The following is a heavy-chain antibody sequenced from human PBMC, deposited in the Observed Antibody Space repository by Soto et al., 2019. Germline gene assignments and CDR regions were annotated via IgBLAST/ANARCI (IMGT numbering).Heavy chain of an antibody. CDR2: IYYSGST. J-gene: IGHJ5*02. CDR1: GGSISSYY. D-gene: IGHD3-16*01. CDR3: AREVGGPKDNWSPP. V-gene: IGHV4-59*01. Sequence: SETLSLTCTVSGGSISSYYWSWIRQPPGKGLEWIGYIYYSGSTNYNPSLKSRVTISVDTSKNQFSLKLSSVTAADTAVYYCAREVGGPKDNWSPPGGGEPLFTFS.